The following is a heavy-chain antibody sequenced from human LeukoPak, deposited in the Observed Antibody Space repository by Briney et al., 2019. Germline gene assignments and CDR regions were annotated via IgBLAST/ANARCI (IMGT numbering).Heavy chain of an antibody. D-gene: IGHD2-2*01. CDR1: GFTFSSYA. CDR2: ISYDGSNK. CDR3: ARDTRYFDY. J-gene: IGHJ4*02. Sequence: GGSLRLSCAGSGFTFSSYAMHWVRQAPGKGLEWVAVISYDGSNKYYADSVKGRFTISRDNSKNTLYLQMNSLRAEDTAVYYCARDTRYFDYWGQGTLVTVSS. V-gene: IGHV3-30-3*01.